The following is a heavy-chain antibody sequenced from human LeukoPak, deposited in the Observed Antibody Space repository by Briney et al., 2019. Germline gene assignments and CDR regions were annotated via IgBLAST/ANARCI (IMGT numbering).Heavy chain of an antibody. D-gene: IGHD1-26*01. J-gene: IGHJ3*02. CDR1: GYSISSGYY. V-gene: IGHV4-38-2*02. CDR3: ASSNLGGGSYYNAFDI. CDR2: IYHSGST. Sequence: PSETLSLTCTVSGYSISSGYYWGWIRQPPGKGLERIGSIYHSGSTYYNPSLKSRVTISVDTSKNQFSLKLSSVTAADTAVYYCASSNLGGGSYYNAFDIWGQGTMVTVSS.